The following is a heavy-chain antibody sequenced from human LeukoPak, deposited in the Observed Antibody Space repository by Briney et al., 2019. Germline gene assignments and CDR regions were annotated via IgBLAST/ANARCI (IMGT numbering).Heavy chain of an antibody. J-gene: IGHJ3*02. CDR1: GFTFSEYW. V-gene: IGHV3-7*01. D-gene: IGHD3-16*02. CDR3: ARDYHYGFDI. Sequence: GGSLRLSCAASGFTFSEYWMTWVRQGPGKGLDWVANIKQDGSEKYYVDSVKGRFTISRDNAKNSLYLQMNSLRDEDTAMYYCARDYHYGFDIWGQGTMVTVSS. CDR2: IKQDGSEK.